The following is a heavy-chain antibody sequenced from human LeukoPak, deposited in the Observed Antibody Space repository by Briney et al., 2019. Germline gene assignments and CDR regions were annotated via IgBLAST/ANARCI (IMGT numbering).Heavy chain of an antibody. CDR3: ATFGYNWNLGY. CDR2: ISSSGSTI. J-gene: IGHJ4*02. D-gene: IGHD1-20*01. Sequence: GGSLRLSCAASGFTFSSYSMNWVRQAPGKGLEWVSYISSSGSTIYYADSVKGRFTISRDNAKNSLYLQMNSLRAEDTAVYYCATFGYNWNLGYWGQGTLVTVSS. V-gene: IGHV3-48*01. CDR1: GFTFSSYS.